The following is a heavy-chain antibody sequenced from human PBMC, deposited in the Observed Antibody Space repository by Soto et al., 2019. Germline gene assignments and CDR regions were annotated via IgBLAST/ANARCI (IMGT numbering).Heavy chain of an antibody. CDR1: GYTFSDYY. V-gene: IGHV3-11*06. D-gene: IGHD3-10*01. Sequence: PGGSLRLSCAASGYTFSDYYMSWIRQAPGKGLEWVSYIRSSSGYTNYADSVKGRFTISRDNAKNSLYLQMNSLRAEDMAVYYCARASSPYSGSNAFDIWGQGXMVTV. CDR2: IRSSSGYT. J-gene: IGHJ3*02. CDR3: ARASSPYSGSNAFDI.